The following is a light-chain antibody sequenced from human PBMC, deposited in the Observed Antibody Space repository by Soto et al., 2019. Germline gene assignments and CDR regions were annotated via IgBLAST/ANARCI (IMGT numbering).Light chain of an antibody. CDR1: QSVKGN. V-gene: IGKV3-20*01. J-gene: IGKJ1*01. CDR2: GAS. Sequence: EIVMTQSPATLSVSPGERATLSCRASQSVKGNLAWYQQRPGQAPRLLIYGASNRATGIPDGFSGSGSGTDFTLTISRLEPEDFAVYYCQQYGSSGTLGQGTKVDIK. CDR3: QQYGSSGT.